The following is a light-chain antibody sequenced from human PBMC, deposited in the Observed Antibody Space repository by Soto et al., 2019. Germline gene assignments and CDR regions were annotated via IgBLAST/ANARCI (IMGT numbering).Light chain of an antibody. V-gene: IGKV1-33*01. Sequence: DIQMTQYPSSLSASVGDRVTITCQASQDISNYLNWYQQKPGKAPKLLIYDASTLESGVPSRFSGSGSGTEFTLTISSLQPDDFATYYCQQYDSYRTFGQRTKVDIK. CDR2: DAS. J-gene: IGKJ1*01. CDR3: QQYDSYRT. CDR1: QDISNY.